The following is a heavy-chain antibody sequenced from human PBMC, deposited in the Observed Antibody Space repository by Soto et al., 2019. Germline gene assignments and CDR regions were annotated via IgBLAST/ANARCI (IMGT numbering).Heavy chain of an antibody. CDR1: GFTFSSYS. V-gene: IGHV3-21*06. CDR2: ISSGSNYT. Sequence: EVQLVESGGGLVKPGGSLRLSGVVSGFTFSSYSMNWVRQAPGKGLEWVSSISSGSNYTYYADSVKGRFTISRDNAKNSVYLQMNSLRAEDTALYYCARDFKESQYYYYCMDVWGKGTMVTVSS. CDR3: ARDFKESQYYYYCMDV. J-gene: IGHJ6*03. D-gene: IGHD3-10*01.